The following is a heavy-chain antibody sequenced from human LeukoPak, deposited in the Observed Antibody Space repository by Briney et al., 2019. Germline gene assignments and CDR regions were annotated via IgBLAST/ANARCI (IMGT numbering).Heavy chain of an antibody. CDR2: IIPIFGTA. J-gene: IGHJ3*02. CDR1: GGTFSSYA. CDR3: ARGYYYDSSGPRAGRSFDI. V-gene: IGHV1-69*06. Sequence: SVKVSCKASGGTFSSYAISWVRQAPGQGLEWMGGIIPIFGTANYAQKFQGRVTITADKSTSTAYMELSSLRSEDTAVYYCARGYYYDSSGPRAGRSFDIWGQGTMVTVSS. D-gene: IGHD3-22*01.